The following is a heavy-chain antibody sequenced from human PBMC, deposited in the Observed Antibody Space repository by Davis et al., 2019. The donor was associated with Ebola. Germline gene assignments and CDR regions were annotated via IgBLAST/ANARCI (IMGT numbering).Heavy chain of an antibody. V-gene: IGHV3-30*04. CDR3: ARIRWYYFDY. CDR2: ISSHGGDK. CDR1: GFTFSSYA. Sequence: GESLKISCAASGFTFSSYAMSWVRQAPGKGLEWVAVISSHGGDKYYADSVKGRFTISRDNSKNTLYLQMNSLRAEDTAFYCCARIRWYYFDYWGQGTLVTVSS. J-gene: IGHJ4*02. D-gene: IGHD3-16*02.